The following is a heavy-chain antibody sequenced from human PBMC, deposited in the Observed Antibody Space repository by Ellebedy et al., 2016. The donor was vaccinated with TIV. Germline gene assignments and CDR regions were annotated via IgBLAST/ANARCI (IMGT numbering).Heavy chain of an antibody. CDR3: VRDRRYDSSGYYI. CDR1: GFTFSIYW. J-gene: IGHJ1*01. CDR2: INEDGSST. Sequence: GESLKISCAASGFTFSIYWMHWVRQAPGKGLVWVSRINEDGSSTRYTDSVKGRFTISRDNAKNTIYLQMNNLRAEDTAMYYCVRDRRYDSSGYYIWGQGTLVTVSS. V-gene: IGHV3-74*01. D-gene: IGHD3-22*01.